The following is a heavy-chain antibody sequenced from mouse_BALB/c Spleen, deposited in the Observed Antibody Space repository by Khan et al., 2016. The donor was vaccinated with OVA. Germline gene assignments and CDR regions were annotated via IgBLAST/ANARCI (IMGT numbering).Heavy chain of an antibody. Sequence: EVKLEVSGPRLVKPSQSLSLTCTVTGYSITSGYGWNWIRQFPGNKLEWVGYINYSGSTNHNPSLKSRISIIRDTSKNQFFLQLNSVTTEDTATYYCARTARIKYWGQGTTLTVAS. CDR1: GYSITSGYG. D-gene: IGHD1-2*01. CDR3: ARTARIKY. J-gene: IGHJ2*01. V-gene: IGHV3-1*02. CDR2: INYSGST.